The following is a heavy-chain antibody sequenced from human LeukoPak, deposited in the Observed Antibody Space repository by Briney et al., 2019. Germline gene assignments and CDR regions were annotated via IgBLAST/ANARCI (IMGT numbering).Heavy chain of an antibody. V-gene: IGHV3-30*12. CDR3: ANHFACGSTSCPPFDS. D-gene: IGHD2-2*01. J-gene: IGHJ4*02. CDR2: ISYDGSNK. CDR1: GFTLSTYG. Sequence: GGSLRLSCAASGFTLSTYGMHWVRQAPGKGLEWVAVISYDGSNKYYADSVKGRFTISRDNSKNTLYLQMNSLRVEDTAVYYCANHFACGSTSCPPFDSWGQGTLVTVSS.